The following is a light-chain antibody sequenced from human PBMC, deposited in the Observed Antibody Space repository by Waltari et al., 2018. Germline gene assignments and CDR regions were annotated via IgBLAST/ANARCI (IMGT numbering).Light chain of an antibody. CDR2: KVS. CDR1: QSLVHSDGNTY. J-gene: IGKJ5*01. Sequence: DVVMTQSPLSLPVTLGQPASISCRSSQSLVHSDGNTYLNWFQQRPGQSPRRLIYKVSNRDSGVPARFSGSWSGTDFTLKISRVEAEDVGVYYCMQGTHWPPITFGQGTRLEIK. V-gene: IGKV2-30*02. CDR3: MQGTHWPPIT.